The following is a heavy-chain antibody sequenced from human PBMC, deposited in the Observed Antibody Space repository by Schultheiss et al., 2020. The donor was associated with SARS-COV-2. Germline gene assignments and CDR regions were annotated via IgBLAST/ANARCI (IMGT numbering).Heavy chain of an antibody. J-gene: IGHJ4*02. CDR2: ISYDGSNK. Sequence: GGSLRLSCAASGFTFSSYEMNWVRQAPGKGLEWVAVISYDGSNKYYADSVKGRFTISRDNSKNTLYLQMNSLRAEDTAVYYCASRGGDYWGQGTLVTVSS. D-gene: IGHD3-10*01. CDR1: GFTFSSYE. V-gene: IGHV3-30*07. CDR3: ASRGGDY.